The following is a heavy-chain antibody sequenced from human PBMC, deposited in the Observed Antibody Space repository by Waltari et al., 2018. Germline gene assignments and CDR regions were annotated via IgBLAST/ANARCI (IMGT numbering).Heavy chain of an antibody. CDR1: GGSFRGYY. V-gene: IGHV4-34*01. CDR3: ARRIAVAGTEYFQH. D-gene: IGHD6-19*01. CDR2: INHSGST. J-gene: IGHJ1*01. Sequence: QVQLQQWGAGLLKPSETLSLTCAVYGGSFRGYYWSWIRQPPGKGLEWIGEINHSGSTNYNPSLKSRVTISVDTSKNQFSLKLSSVTAADTAVYYCARRIAVAGTEYFQHCGQGTLVTVSS.